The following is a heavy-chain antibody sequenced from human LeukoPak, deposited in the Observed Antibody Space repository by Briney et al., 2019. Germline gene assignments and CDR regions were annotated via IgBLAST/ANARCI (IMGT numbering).Heavy chain of an antibody. CDR2: IIPIFGTA. D-gene: IGHD5-24*01. V-gene: IGHV1-69*01. CDR3: ARGIEMATTFFDY. Sequence: SVKVSCKASGGTFSSYAISWVRQAPGQGLEWMGGIIPIFGTANYAQKFQGRVTITADESTSTAYMELSSLRSEDTAVYYCARGIEMATTFFDYWGQGTLVTVSS. CDR1: GGTFSSYA. J-gene: IGHJ4*02.